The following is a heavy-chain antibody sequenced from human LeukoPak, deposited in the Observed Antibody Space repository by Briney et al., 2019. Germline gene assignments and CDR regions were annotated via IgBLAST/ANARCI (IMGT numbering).Heavy chain of an antibody. V-gene: IGHV3-53*01. CDR3: VREFRVAAADD. CDR1: GVTVSSNY. D-gene: IGHD6-13*01. Sequence: GGSLRLSCAASGVTVSSNYMSWVRQAPGKGLEWVSVIYSGGSTDYTDSVKGRFTISRDKSKNTLYPQMKTLRAPGTAVYYWVREFRVAAADDWGQGTLVTVSS. CDR2: IYSGGST. J-gene: IGHJ4*02.